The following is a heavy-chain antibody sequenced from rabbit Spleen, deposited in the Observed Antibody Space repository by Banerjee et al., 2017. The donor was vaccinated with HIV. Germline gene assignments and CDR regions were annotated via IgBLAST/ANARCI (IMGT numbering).Heavy chain of an antibody. Sequence: QSLEESGGDLVKPGASLTLTCKASGFDFTTTYYMCWVRQAPGKGPEWIAYIDPVFGNTYYASWVNGRFTISRHNAQNTLYLQLNSLTAADTATYFCAREKSGDYGYDLWGPGTLVTVS. V-gene: IGHV1S40*01. CDR1: GFDFTTTYY. CDR3: AREKSGDYGYDL. J-gene: IGHJ4*01. CDR2: IDPVFGNT. D-gene: IGHD6-1*01.